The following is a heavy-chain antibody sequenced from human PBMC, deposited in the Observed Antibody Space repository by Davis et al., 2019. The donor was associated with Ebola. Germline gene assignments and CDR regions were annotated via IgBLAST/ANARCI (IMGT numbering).Heavy chain of an antibody. J-gene: IGHJ4*02. Sequence: SETLSLTCAVSGDSISSSNWWSWVRQPPGKGLEWIGEISQSGSTNYNPSLKSRVTISVDKSKNQFSLKLSSVTAADTAVFYCARHRYYGSSGYQPFDCWGQGTLVTVSS. CDR2: ISQSGST. CDR3: ARHRYYGSSGYQPFDC. D-gene: IGHD3-22*01. V-gene: IGHV4-4*02. CDR1: GDSISSSNW.